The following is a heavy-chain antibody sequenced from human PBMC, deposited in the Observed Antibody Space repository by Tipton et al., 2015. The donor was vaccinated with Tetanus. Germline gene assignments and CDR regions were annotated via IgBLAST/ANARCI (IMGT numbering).Heavy chain of an antibody. CDR1: GFTFGHYP. CDR2: IAGTAGST. Sequence: SLRLSCEASGFTFGHYPMAWVRQAPGKGLEWVSGIAGTAGSTYYRDSVRGRFTVSRDNVGNILYLQMNSLRAEDTARYYCAKAKTWASLWFGDVWGPGTLVAVSS. J-gene: IGHJ4*02. D-gene: IGHD3-10*01. V-gene: IGHV3-23*01. CDR3: AKAKTWASLWFGDV.